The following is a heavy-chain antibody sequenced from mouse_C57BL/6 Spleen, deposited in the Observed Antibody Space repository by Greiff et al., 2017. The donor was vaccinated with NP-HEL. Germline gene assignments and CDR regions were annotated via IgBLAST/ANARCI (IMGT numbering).Heavy chain of an antibody. V-gene: IGHV3-6*01. CDR3: ARDRDYYGSSWFAY. D-gene: IGHD1-1*01. Sequence: ESGPGLVKPSQSLSLTCSVTGYSITSGYYWNWIRQFPGNKLEWMGYISYDGSNNYNPSLKNRIPITRDTSKNQFFLKLNSVTTEDTATYYCARDRDYYGSSWFAYWGQGTLVTVSA. J-gene: IGHJ3*01. CDR2: ISYDGSN. CDR1: GYSITSGYY.